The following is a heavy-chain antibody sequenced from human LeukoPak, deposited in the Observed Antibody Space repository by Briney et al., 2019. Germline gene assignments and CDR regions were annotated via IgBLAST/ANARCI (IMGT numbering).Heavy chain of an antibody. CDR3: ARDINTMVRGVIDY. V-gene: IGHV3-7*01. CDR1: GFTFSSYW. J-gene: IGHJ4*02. Sequence: GGSLRLSCAASGFTFSSYWMSWVRQAPGKGLEWVANIKQDGSEKYYVDSVKGRFTISRDNAKNSLYLQMNSLRAEDTAVYYCARDINTMVRGVIDYWGQGTLVTVSS. D-gene: IGHD3-10*01. CDR2: IKQDGSEK.